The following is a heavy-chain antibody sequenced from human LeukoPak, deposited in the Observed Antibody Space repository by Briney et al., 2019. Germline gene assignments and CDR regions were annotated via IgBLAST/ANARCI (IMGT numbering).Heavy chain of an antibody. Sequence: ASVKVSCKASGYTYTNYDINWVRQATGQGLEWMGWINPNSGGTNYAQKFQGWVTMTRDTSISTAYMELSRLRSNDTAVYYCARERYYDILTGYYPYYYYYGMDVWGQGTTVTVSS. CDR3: ARERYYDILTGYYPYYYYYGMDV. J-gene: IGHJ6*02. V-gene: IGHV1-2*04. CDR2: INPNSGGT. CDR1: GYTYTNYD. D-gene: IGHD3-9*01.